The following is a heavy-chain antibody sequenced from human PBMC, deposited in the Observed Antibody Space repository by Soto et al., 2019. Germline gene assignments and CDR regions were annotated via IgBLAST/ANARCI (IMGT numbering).Heavy chain of an antibody. CDR3: ARGRARGYYYYGMDV. D-gene: IGHD5-12*01. V-gene: IGHV4-34*01. Sequence: SETLSLTCAVYCGSFSGYYWSWIRQPPGKGLEWIGEINHSGSTNYNPSLKSRVTISVDTSKNQFSLKLSSVTAADTAVYYCARGRARGYYYYGMDVWGQGTTVTVSS. J-gene: IGHJ6*02. CDR2: INHSGST. CDR1: CGSFSGYY.